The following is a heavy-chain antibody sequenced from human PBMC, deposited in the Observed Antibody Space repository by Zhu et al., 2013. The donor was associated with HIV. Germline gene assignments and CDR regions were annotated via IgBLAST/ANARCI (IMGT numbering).Heavy chain of an antibody. Sequence: VQLVQSGTEVKKPGASVKVSCKASGYPFTSHDINWVRQAPGQGLEWMGWMSPNNGNTGSAQKLQGRVSLTRDTSISTAYMELSSLRSEDTAVYYCVRGGYWGQGTLVTVSS. CDR1: GYPFTSHD. V-gene: IGHV1-8*01. J-gene: IGHJ4*02. CDR2: MSPNNGNT. CDR3: VRGGY.